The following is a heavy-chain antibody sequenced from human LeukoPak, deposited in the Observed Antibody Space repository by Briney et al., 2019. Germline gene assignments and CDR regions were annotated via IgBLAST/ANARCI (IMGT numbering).Heavy chain of an antibody. V-gene: IGHV3-48*01. CDR1: GFTFSSYS. CDR2: LRSSGSTI. D-gene: IGHD5-18*01. J-gene: IGHJ4*02. CDR3: AREYSAWYAGFDS. Sequence: GGSLRLSCAASGFTFSSYSMNWVRQAPGKGLEWVAYLRSSGSTIYYADSVKGRFTISRDSAKNSLYLQMNSLRADDTAVYYCAREYSAWYAGFDSWGQGTLVTVSS.